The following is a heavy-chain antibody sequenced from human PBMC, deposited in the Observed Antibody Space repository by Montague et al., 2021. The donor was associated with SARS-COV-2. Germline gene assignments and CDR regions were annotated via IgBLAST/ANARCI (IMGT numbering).Heavy chain of an antibody. CDR3: TRVHDRGRSDY. CDR2: IYSSGST. J-gene: IGHJ4*02. CDR1: GASINSGSYH. D-gene: IGHD6-19*01. Sequence: TLSLTCTVSGASINSGSYHWSWIRQPAGKGLEWIGRIYSSGSTNYNPSLKSRVTISVDTSKNQFSLKVTSVTAADTAVYYCTRVHDRGRSDYWGQGSLVTVSS. V-gene: IGHV4-61*02.